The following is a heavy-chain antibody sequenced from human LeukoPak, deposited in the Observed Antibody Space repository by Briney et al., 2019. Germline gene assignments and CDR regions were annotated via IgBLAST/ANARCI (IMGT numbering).Heavy chain of an antibody. J-gene: IGHJ4*02. CDR1: AYTFTSYG. V-gene: IGHV1-18*01. CDR3: ARAQDYDYVWGSYRYFDY. D-gene: IGHD3-16*02. CDR2: ISAYNGNT. Sequence: ASVKVSCKASAYTFTSYGISWVRQAPGQGLEWMGWISAYNGNTNYAQKLQGRVTMTTDTSTSTAYMELRSLRSDDTAVYYCARAQDYDYVWGSYRYFDYWGQGTLVTVSS.